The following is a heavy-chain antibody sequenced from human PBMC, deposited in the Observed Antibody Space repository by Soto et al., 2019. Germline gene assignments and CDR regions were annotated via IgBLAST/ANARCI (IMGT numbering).Heavy chain of an antibody. D-gene: IGHD3-3*01. V-gene: IGHV4-4*02. CDR3: ARRQLTIFGVVINYYMAV. CDR2: IYHSGST. CDR1: SGSISSSNW. Sequence: PSETLSLTCAVSSGSISSSNWWSWVRQPPGKGLEWIGEIYHSGSTNYNPSLKSRVTISVDKSKNQFSLKLSSVTAADTAVYYCARRQLTIFGVVINYYMAVWGKGTTVTVSS. J-gene: IGHJ6*03.